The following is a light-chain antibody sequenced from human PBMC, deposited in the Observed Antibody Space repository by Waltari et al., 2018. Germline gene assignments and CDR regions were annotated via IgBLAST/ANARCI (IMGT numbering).Light chain of an antibody. CDR1: QNIVIW. Sequence: DIQMTQFPSTLPASVGDTVTMTCRASQNIVIWVAWYQQKPGKAPNLLISKASTLEPGVPSRFTGRGSGKEFTLTIRSLQPDDFATYFCQHYYNRAAVGQGTRVEIK. CDR3: QHYYNRAA. V-gene: IGKV1-5*03. CDR2: KAS. J-gene: IGKJ2*01.